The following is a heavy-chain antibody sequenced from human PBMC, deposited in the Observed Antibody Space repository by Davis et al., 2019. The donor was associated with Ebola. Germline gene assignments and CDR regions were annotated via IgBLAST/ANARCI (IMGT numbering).Heavy chain of an antibody. J-gene: IGHJ6*04. V-gene: IGHV1-18*04. CDR2: ISAYNGNT. Sequence: AASVKVSCKASGYTFTSYGISWVRQAPGRGLEWMGWISAYNGNTNYAQKLQGRVTMTTDTSTSTAYMELRSLRSDDTAVYYCARDAMLYYDILTGYGGGMDVWGKGTTVTVSS. CDR3: ARDAMLYYDILTGYGGGMDV. D-gene: IGHD3-9*01. CDR1: GYTFTSYG.